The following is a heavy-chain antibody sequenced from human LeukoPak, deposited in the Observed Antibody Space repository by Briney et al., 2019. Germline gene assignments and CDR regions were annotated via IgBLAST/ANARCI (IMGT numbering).Heavy chain of an antibody. CDR2: IWNDGSDE. CDR1: GFTFSKYA. D-gene: IGHD1-26*01. CDR3: AFEIGRSQGAFDI. J-gene: IGHJ3*02. V-gene: IGHV3-33*01. Sequence: GRSLRLSCAASGFTFSKYAMHWVRQTPGKGLDWVAAIWNDGSDENYADSVMGRFTISSDNSKNTLYLQMNSLRAEDTAVYYCAFEIGRSQGAFDIWGQGTMITVSS.